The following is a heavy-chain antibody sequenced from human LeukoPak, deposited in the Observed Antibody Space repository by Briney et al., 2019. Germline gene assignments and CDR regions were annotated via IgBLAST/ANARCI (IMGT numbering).Heavy chain of an antibody. V-gene: IGHV1-8*03. Sequence: ASVKVSCKASGYTFTSYDINWVRQATGQGLEWMGWMNPNSGNTGYAQKFQGRVTITRNTSISTTYMELSSLRSEDTAVYYCARGVRRGARRSYYMDVWGKGTTVTVSS. CDR3: ARGVRRGARRSYYMDV. CDR2: MNPNSGNT. D-gene: IGHD1-26*01. CDR1: GYTFTSYD. J-gene: IGHJ6*03.